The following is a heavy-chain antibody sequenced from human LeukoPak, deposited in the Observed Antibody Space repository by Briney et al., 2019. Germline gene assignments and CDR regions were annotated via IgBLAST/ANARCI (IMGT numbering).Heavy chain of an antibody. CDR1: GYSISGGYY. Sequence: PSETLSLTCNVSGYSISGGYYSGWIRQPPPKELEWIGSIYHSGSTYYNPSLKSRVTISVDTSKNQFSLKLSSLSAADTAVYYCARGDTSGDYVLNYFDYWGQGTLVTVSS. CDR2: IYHSGST. D-gene: IGHD4-17*01. V-gene: IGHV4-38-2*02. J-gene: IGHJ4*02. CDR3: ARGDTSGDYVLNYFDY.